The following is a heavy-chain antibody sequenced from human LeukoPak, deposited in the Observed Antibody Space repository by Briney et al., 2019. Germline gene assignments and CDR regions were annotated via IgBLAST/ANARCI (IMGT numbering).Heavy chain of an antibody. CDR3: ARGGRGYSGYVWTGNNWFDP. Sequence: SETQSLTCAVYGGSLSGYYWSWIRQPPGKGLEWIGEINHSGSTNYNPSLKSRVTISVDTSKNQFSLKLSSVTAADTAVYYCARGGRGYSGYVWTGNNWFDPWGQGTLVTVSS. CDR2: INHSGST. D-gene: IGHD5-12*01. V-gene: IGHV4-34*01. CDR1: GGSLSGYY. J-gene: IGHJ5*02.